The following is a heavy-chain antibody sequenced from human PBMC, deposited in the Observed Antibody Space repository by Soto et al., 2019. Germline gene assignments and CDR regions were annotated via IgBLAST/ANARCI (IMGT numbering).Heavy chain of an antibody. J-gene: IGHJ6*02. D-gene: IGHD6-6*01. CDR3: AKGSSSVYYYYYGIDV. Sequence: GGSLRLSCATSGFTFSSYGMHWVRQAPGKGLEWVAVMSYDGSNKYYADSVKGRLTISRDNSKNTLYLQMNSLRAEDTAVYYCAKGSSSVYYYYYGIDVWGQGTTVTVSS. V-gene: IGHV3-30*18. CDR2: MSYDGSNK. CDR1: GFTFSSYG.